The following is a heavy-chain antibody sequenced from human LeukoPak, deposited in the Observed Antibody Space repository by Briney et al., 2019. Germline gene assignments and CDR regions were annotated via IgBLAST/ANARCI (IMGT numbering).Heavy chain of an antibody. CDR3: ARANPTTVVTPGFAFDI. V-gene: IGHV6-1*01. D-gene: IGHD4-17*01. CDR2: TYYRSKWYN. Sequence: SQTLSLTCAISGDSVSSNSAAWTWIRQSPSRGLEWLGRTYYRSKWYNDYAVSVKSRITINPDTSKNQFSLQLNSVTPEDTAVYYCARANPTTVVTPGFAFDIWGQGTMVTVSS. CDR1: GDSVSSNSAA. J-gene: IGHJ3*02.